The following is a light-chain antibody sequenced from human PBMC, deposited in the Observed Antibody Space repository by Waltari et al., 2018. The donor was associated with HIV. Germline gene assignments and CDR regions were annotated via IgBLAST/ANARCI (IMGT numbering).Light chain of an antibody. CDR1: SSDVGSYTL. J-gene: IGLJ2*01. Sequence: QSALTQSASVSGSPGQSITISCTGTSSDVGSYTLVSWYQQHPGKAPKLRIYEVTKRPSGVSNRFSGSKSGNTASLTISGLQGEDEADYYCCSYAGSSTVIFGGGTKLTVL. CDR2: EVT. CDR3: CSYAGSSTVI. V-gene: IGLV2-23*02.